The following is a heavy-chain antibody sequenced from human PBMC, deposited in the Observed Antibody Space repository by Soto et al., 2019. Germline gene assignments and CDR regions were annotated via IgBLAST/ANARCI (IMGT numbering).Heavy chain of an antibody. D-gene: IGHD6-19*01. CDR3: AKRRGYSSGWFDY. CDR2: ISGSGGST. CDR1: GGTFSSYA. J-gene: IGHJ4*02. Sequence: VQLVQSGAEVKKPGSSVKVSCKASGGTFSSYAISWVRQAPGKGLEWVSAISGSGGSTYYADSVKGRFTISRDNSKNTLYLQMNSLRAEDTAVYYCAKRRGYSSGWFDYWGQGTLVTVSS. V-gene: IGHV3-23*04.